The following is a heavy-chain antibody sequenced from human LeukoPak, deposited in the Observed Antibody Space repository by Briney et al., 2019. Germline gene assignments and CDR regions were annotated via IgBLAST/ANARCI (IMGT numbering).Heavy chain of an antibody. CDR3: ASSSLLRDYYYMDV. CDR1: GYTFTSYG. J-gene: IGHJ6*03. V-gene: IGHV1-18*01. CDR2: ISAYNGNT. D-gene: IGHD2-15*01. Sequence: ASVKVSCKASGYTFTSYGISWVRQAPGQGLEWMGWISAYNGNTNYAQKLQGRVTMTTDTSTSTAYMELRSLRSDDTAVYYCASSSLLRDYYYMDVWGKGTTVTVSS.